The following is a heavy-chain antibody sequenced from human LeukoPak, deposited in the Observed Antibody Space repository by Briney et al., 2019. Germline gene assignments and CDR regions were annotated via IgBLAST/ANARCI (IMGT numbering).Heavy chain of an antibody. D-gene: IGHD3-22*01. CDR2: ITRTGSNV. J-gene: IGHJ6*03. V-gene: IGHV3-11*04. CDR3: ARLGDSSGYYRYNYYYYYYIDV. Sequence: GGSLRLSCAASGMRFTDYSMSWIRQAPGKGLEWISYITRTGSNVYYTDSVRGRFTISRDNAKSALYLQMDSLRAEDTAVYYCARLGDSSGYYRYNYYYYYYIDVWGKGTTVTVSS. CDR1: GMRFTDYS.